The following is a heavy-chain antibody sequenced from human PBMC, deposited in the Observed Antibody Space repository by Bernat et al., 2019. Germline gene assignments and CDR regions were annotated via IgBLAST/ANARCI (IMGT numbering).Heavy chain of an antibody. CDR3: ASSAVVAGALAH. CDR2: ITGNGGST. D-gene: IGHD2-15*01. V-gene: IGHV3-64*07. Sequence: EVQLVESGGGLVKPGGSLRLSCAASGFTFSSYVMHWVRQAPGKGLEYVSAITGNGGSTYHADSVKGRFTISRDNSKNTLYLQMGSLRAEDTAVYYCASSAVVAGALAHWGQGTLVTVSS. CDR1: GFTFSSYV. J-gene: IGHJ4*02.